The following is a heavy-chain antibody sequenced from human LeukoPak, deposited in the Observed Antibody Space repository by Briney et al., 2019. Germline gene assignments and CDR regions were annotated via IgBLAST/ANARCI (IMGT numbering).Heavy chain of an antibody. J-gene: IGHJ3*02. V-gene: IGHV1-2*02. D-gene: IGHD3-10*01. CDR3: ARDRDPSSPYDAFDI. CDR2: INPNSGGT. CDR1: GYTFTGYY. Sequence: ASVKVSCKASGYTFTGYYMHWVRQPPGQGLEWMGWINPNSGGTNYAQKFHGRVTIPRETSISTAYMELRRLRSDDTAVYYCARDRDPSSPYDAFDIWGQGTMVTVSS.